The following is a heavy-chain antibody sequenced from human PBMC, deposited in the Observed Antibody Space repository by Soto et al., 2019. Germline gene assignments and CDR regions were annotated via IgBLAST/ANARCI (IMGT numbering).Heavy chain of an antibody. Sequence: SEPLSLTCTVSGASITSVNYFWTWIRHLPGEGLGWIGYIYNNGTTSYNPSLQSRVTISLDTSKNQFSLKLYSVTAADTAVYYCAREPLIWGQGTMVTVSS. CDR3: AREPLI. V-gene: IGHV4-31*03. CDR1: GASITSVNYF. J-gene: IGHJ3*02. CDR2: IYNNGTT.